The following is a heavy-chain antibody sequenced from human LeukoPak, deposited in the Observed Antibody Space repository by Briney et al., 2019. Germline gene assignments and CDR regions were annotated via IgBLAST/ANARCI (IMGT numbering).Heavy chain of an antibody. Sequence: QPGRSPRLSCAAAGLTFSNSWMRWVRQAPGKGLERLAKIKEDGSAKNYVDSVKGRFTISRDNAKNSLYLQMNSLRADDTAVFYCARDRAYSSFDYWGQGTPVTVSS. CDR2: IKEDGSAK. D-gene: IGHD6-13*01. CDR1: GLTFSNSW. V-gene: IGHV3-7*01. CDR3: ARDRAYSSFDY. J-gene: IGHJ4*02.